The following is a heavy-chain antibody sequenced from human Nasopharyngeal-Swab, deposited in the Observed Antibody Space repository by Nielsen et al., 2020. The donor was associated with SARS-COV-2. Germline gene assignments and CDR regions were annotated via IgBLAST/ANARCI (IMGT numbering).Heavy chain of an antibody. V-gene: IGHV3-7*03. Sequence: GESLKIPCAASGFTFSSYWMSWVRQAPGKGLEWVANIKQDGSEKYYVDSVKGRFTISRDNAKNSLYLQMNSLRAEDTAVYYCARDKGIDFWSGLGVSGMDVWGQGTTVTVSS. J-gene: IGHJ6*02. CDR2: IKQDGSEK. CDR3: ARDKGIDFWSGLGVSGMDV. CDR1: GFTFSSYW. D-gene: IGHD3-3*01.